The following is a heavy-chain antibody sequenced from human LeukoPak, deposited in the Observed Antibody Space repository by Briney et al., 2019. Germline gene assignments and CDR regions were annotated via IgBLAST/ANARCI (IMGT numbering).Heavy chain of an antibody. CDR1: GGSFSGYY. D-gene: IGHD6-13*01. V-gene: IGHV4-34*01. CDR2: INHSGST. Sequence: PSETLSLTCAVYGGSFSGYYWSWIRQPPGKGLEWIGEINHSGSTNYNPSLKSRVTISVDTSKNQFSLKLSSVTAADTAMYYCARSIGSSWYYNWFDPWGQGTLVTVSS. J-gene: IGHJ5*02. CDR3: ARSIGSSWYYNWFDP.